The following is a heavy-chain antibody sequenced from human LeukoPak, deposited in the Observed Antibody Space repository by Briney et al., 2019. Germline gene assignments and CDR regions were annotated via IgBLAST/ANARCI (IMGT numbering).Heavy chain of an antibody. CDR1: GFTFGHHC. CDR3: ARAADVADY. Sequence: GGSLRLSCDASGFTFGHHCMSWVRQAPGGGREWVANINPDGSIKFHADSVRGRSSISRDNARNSVYLQMNSLRGEDTAVYYCARAADVADYWGQGPLVAVSS. D-gene: IGHD3-16*01. J-gene: IGHJ4*02. CDR2: INPDGSIK. V-gene: IGHV3-7*01.